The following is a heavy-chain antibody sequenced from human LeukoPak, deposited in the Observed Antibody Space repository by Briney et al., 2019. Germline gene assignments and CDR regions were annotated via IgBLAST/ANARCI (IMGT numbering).Heavy chain of an antibody. CDR1: GFPFRSNW. J-gene: IGHJ4*02. CDR2: INGDGSNT. Sequence: TGGSLRLSCAASGFPFRSNWMHWVRQAPGRGLVWVSGINGDGSNTNYADSVKGRFTISRDNAKNTLYLQMNSLRAEDTAVHYCARTDYFDRWGQGTLVTVSS. D-gene: IGHD3-22*01. V-gene: IGHV3-74*01. CDR3: ARTDYFDR.